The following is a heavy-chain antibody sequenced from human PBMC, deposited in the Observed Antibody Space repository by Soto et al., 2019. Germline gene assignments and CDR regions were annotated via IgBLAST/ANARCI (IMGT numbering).Heavy chain of an antibody. V-gene: IGHV4-61*01. CDR1: GGSVSSGSYY. CDR3: ARGKFPFTFDY. J-gene: IGHJ4*02. CDR2: IYYSGST. Sequence: QVQLQESGPGLVKPSETLSLTCTVSGGSVSSGSYYWSWIRQPPGKGLEWIGYIYYSGSTNYNPSLKSRVTISEDASKNRFSLKLTSVTAADTAVYYCARGKFPFTFDYWGQGTLVAVSS.